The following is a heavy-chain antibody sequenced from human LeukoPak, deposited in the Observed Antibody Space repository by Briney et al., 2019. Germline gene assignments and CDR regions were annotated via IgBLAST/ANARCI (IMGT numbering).Heavy chain of an antibody. D-gene: IGHD3-10*01. V-gene: IGHV1-2*02. CDR3: ARDPGYYGSGSWFS. J-gene: IGHJ5*02. CDR2: INPNSGGT. CDR1: GYTFTGYY. Sequence: ASVKVSCKASGYTFTGYYMHWVRQAPGQGLEWMGWINPNSGGTNYAQKFQGRVTMTRDTSISTAYMEMSRLRSDDTAVYYCARDPGYYGSGSWFSWGQGTLVTVSS.